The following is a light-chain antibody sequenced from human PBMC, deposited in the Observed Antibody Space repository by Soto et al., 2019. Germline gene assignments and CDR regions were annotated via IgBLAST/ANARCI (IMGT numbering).Light chain of an antibody. CDR3: SSYTRSDIFI. CDR1: MRDVGAYNL. J-gene: IGLJ1*01. Sequence: QSALTQPASVSGSAGQSITISCSGTMRDVGAYNLVSWYQQHPGTAPKLIIYEVRNRPSGISSRFSGSRSGNTASLTISGLQAEDEADYYCSSYTRSDIFIFGTGTKLTVL. CDR2: EVR. V-gene: IGLV2-14*01.